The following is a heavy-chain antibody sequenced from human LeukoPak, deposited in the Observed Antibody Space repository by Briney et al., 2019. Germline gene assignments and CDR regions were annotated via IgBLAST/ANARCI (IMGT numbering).Heavy chain of an antibody. J-gene: IGHJ4*02. V-gene: IGHV4-39*01. CDR3: ARLLPNYFDY. Sequence: SETLSLTCTVSGGSISSSSYYWGWIRQPPGKGLEWIGSIYYSGSTYYNPSLKSRVTISVDTSKNQFSLKLSSVTAADTAAYYCARLLPNYFDYWGQGTLVTVSS. CDR1: GGSISSSSYY. CDR2: IYYSGST.